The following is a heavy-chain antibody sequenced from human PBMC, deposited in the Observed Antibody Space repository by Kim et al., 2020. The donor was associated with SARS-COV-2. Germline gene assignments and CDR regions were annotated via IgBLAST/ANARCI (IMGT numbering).Heavy chain of an antibody. J-gene: IGHJ6*02. CDR3: ARATYYSSGWYGYHHRKDYYYGMDV. D-gene: IGHD6-19*01. CDR2: ISYDGSNK. V-gene: IGHV3-33*05. Sequence: GGSLRLSCAASGFTFSSYGMHWVRQAPGKGLEWVAVISYDGSNKYYADSVKGRFTISRDNSKNTLYLQMNSLRAEDTAVYYCARATYYSSGWYGYHHRKDYYYGMDVWGQGTTVTVSS. CDR1: GFTFSSYG.